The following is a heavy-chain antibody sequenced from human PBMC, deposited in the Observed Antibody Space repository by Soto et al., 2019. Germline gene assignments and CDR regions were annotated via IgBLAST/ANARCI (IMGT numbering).Heavy chain of an antibody. CDR1: GYTFTSYG. CDR3: ARGIYYDSSGYYTHFHC. V-gene: IGHV1-18*01. CDR2: ISAYNGNT. J-gene: IGHJ4*02. D-gene: IGHD3-22*01. Sequence: GASVKVSCKASGYTFTSYGISWLRQAPGQGLEWMGWISAYNGNTNYAQKLQGRVTMTTDTSTSTAYMERRSLRSKDTAVYYCARGIYYDSSGYYTHFHCWGKGTLVTVSS.